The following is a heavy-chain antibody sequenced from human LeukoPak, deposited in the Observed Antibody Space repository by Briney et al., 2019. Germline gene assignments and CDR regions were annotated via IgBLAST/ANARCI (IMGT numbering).Heavy chain of an antibody. V-gene: IGHV4-61*02. Sequence: SETLSPTCTVSGGSISSASYYWSWIRQPAGKGLEWIGRIYTSGSTNYNPSLKSRVTMSVDTSKNQFSLKLSSVTAADTAVYYCARDAPISRAFDIWGQGTMVTVSS. J-gene: IGHJ3*02. CDR1: GGSISSASYY. D-gene: IGHD2/OR15-2a*01. CDR2: IYTSGST. CDR3: ARDAPISRAFDI.